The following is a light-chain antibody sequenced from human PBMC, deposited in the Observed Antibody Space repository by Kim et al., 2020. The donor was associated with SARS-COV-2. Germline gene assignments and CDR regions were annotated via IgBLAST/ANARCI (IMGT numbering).Light chain of an antibody. J-gene: IGKJ1*01. CDR1: QCLIGNY. Sequence: LSPGGRVTLSCRASQCLIGNYLAWYQQKPGQPPRLLIYGASSRASGIPDRFRGSGSGTDFTLTISRLEPEDFAVYYCQQHGNSLWTFGQGTKLEI. V-gene: IGKV3-20*01. CDR2: GAS. CDR3: QQHGNSLWT.